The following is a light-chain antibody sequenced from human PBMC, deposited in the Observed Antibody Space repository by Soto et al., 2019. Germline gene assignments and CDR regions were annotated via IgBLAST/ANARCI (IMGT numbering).Light chain of an antibody. CDR3: HQYGSSPLT. J-gene: IGKJ4*01. V-gene: IGKV3-20*01. CDR1: QSVSSSY. CDR2: GAS. Sequence: EIVLTQSPGTLSLSPGERATLSCRASQSVSSSYLAWYQQKPGQAPRLLIYGASSRATGIPDRFSGSGSGTAFTLTISRLEPDDFAVYYCHQYGSSPLTFGGGTKVEIK.